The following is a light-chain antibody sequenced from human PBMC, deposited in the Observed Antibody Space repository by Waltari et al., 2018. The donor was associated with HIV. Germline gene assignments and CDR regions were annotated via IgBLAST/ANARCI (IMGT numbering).Light chain of an antibody. CDR3: HHRSNWPLT. CDR2: DAS. Sequence: VLTQSPATLSLSPGVRVTLSCRASESVSSYLAWYQQKPGQAPRLLIYDASNRATGIPARFSGSGSGTDFTLTISSLEPEDFAVYYCHHRSNWPLTFGGGTKVEI. CDR1: ESVSSY. V-gene: IGKV3-11*01. J-gene: IGKJ4*01.